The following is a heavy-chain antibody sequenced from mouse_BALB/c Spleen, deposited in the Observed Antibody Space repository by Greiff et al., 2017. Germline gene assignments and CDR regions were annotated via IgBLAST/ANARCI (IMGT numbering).Heavy chain of an antibody. V-gene: IGHV14-3*02. J-gene: IGHJ3*01. D-gene: IGHD4-1*01. CDR3: ASGMGLAGFAY. CDR2: IDPANGNT. CDR1: GFNIKDTY. Sequence: VQLQQSGAELVKPGASVKLSCTASGFNIKDTYMHWVKQRPEQGLEWIGRIDPANGNTKYDPKFQGKATITADTSSNTAYLQLSSLTSEDTAVYYCASGMGLAGFAYWGQGTLVTVSA.